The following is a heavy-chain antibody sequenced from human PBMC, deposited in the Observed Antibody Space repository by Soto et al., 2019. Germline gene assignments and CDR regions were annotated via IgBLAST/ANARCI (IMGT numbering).Heavy chain of an antibody. V-gene: IGHV2-5*02. CDR2: IYWDDDK. CDR3: AAHLVAGTSWFDP. Sequence: QITLKESGPTLVKPTQTLTLTCTFSGFSLSTSGVGVVWIRQPPGKALEWLGIIYWDDDKRYRPSLKSRLTITKDTSKNPVVQTMATMDPVDTGTYYCAAHLVAGTSWFDPRGQGTLVTVSS. CDR1: GFSLSTSGVG. J-gene: IGHJ5*02. D-gene: IGHD6-19*01.